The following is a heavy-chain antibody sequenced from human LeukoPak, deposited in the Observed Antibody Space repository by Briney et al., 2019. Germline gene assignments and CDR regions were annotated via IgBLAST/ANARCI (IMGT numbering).Heavy chain of an antibody. D-gene: IGHD1-14*01. Sequence: GSLRLSCAASGFTFSSYAIHWVRQAPGKGLEWIGYIYFSGSTNYNPSLKSRVTISVDTSKNQFSLKLRSVTAADTAVYYCARGRYSKWYFDLWGRGTLVTVSS. CDR3: ARGRYSKWYFDL. V-gene: IGHV4-59*01. CDR2: IYFSGST. CDR1: GFTFSSYA. J-gene: IGHJ2*01.